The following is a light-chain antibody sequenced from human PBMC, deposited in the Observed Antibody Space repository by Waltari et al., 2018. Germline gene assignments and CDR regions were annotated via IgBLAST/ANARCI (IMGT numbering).Light chain of an antibody. CDR2: KAT. CDR3: QQYSSFIYT. Sequence: DIQMTQSPSTLSAFVGARVNITCRASQSISIWLAWYQQKPGKAPKLLIYKATSLERGVPSRFSGSGSGTEFTLTISSLQPDDFASYYCQQYSSFIYTFGQGTKVEI. CDR1: QSISIW. V-gene: IGKV1-5*03. J-gene: IGKJ2*01.